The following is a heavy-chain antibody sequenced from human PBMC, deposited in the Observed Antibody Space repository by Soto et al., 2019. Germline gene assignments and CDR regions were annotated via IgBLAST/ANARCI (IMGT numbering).Heavy chain of an antibody. CDR2: IDPSNSDV. J-gene: IGHJ5*02. D-gene: IGHD5-12*01. CDR3: ARHEVGYFDP. Sequence: EVQLVQSGAEVKKPGESLRISCKGSGFNFLYWMSWVRQMPGKGLEWMGRIDPSNSDVSYSPSFQGHVTISVDNSISTVYLQFSSLKASDTAIYYCARHEVGYFDPWGQGTLVTVSS. CDR1: GFNFLYW. V-gene: IGHV5-10-1*01.